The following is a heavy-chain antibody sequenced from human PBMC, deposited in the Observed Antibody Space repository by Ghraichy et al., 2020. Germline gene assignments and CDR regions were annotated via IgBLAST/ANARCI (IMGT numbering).Heavy chain of an antibody. CDR3: VRDDEYST. Sequence: GESLNISCATSGFTFSTFFMSWVRQAPGKGLEWVANINQDGNQTFYVDSVKGRFTISRDNAKKLLDLQMNSLRVEDTAIYYCVRDDEYSTWGQGTLVTASS. CDR1: GFTFSTFF. D-gene: IGHD2/OR15-2a*01. V-gene: IGHV3-7*03. J-gene: IGHJ5*01. CDR2: INQDGNQT.